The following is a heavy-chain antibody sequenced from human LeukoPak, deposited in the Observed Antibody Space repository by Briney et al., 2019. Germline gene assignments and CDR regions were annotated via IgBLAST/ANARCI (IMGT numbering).Heavy chain of an antibody. V-gene: IGHV3-30-3*01. Sequence: GGSLRLSCAASGFTFSSYAMHWVRQAPGKGLEWVAVISYDGSNKYYADSVKGRFTISRDNSKNTLYLQMNSLRAEDTAVYYCARDNGIMITFGRSDAFDIWGQGTMVTVSS. CDR2: ISYDGSNK. CDR3: ARDNGIMITFGRSDAFDI. J-gene: IGHJ3*02. CDR1: GFTFSSYA. D-gene: IGHD3-16*01.